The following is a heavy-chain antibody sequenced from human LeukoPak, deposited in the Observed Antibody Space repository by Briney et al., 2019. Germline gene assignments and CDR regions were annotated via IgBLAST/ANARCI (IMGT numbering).Heavy chain of an antibody. Sequence: SETLSLTYAVYGGSFSGYYWSWIRQPPGKGLEWIGEINHSGSTNYNPSLKSRVTISVDTSKNQFSLKLSSVTAADTAVYYCARVPLYYGSGSYNAFDIWGQGTMVTVSS. J-gene: IGHJ3*02. CDR3: ARVPLYYGSGSYNAFDI. D-gene: IGHD3-10*01. V-gene: IGHV4-34*01. CDR1: GGSFSGYY. CDR2: INHSGST.